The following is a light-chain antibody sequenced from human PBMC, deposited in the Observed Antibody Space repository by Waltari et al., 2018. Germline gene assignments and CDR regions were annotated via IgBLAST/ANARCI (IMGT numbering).Light chain of an antibody. CDR1: QSVSSY. Sequence: EIVLTQSPATLSLSPGESATLSFRASQSVSSYLAWYHQKPGQAPRLLISDASNRATGIPARFSGSGSGTDFTLTISSLEPEDFAVYYCQQRSNWPRALTFGGGTKGEIK. V-gene: IGKV3-11*01. CDR3: QQRSNWPRALT. J-gene: IGKJ4*01. CDR2: DAS.